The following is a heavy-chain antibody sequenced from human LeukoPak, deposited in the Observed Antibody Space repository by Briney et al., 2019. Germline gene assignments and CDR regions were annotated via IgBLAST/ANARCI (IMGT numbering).Heavy chain of an antibody. V-gene: IGHV3-53*01. CDR1: GFTVSSNY. CDR3: ARAQDYCSGSTCYGYFQY. D-gene: IGHD2-15*01. CDR2: TYSGGST. Sequence: GGSLRLSCAASGFTVSSNYMSWVRQAPGKGLEWVSATYSGGSTYYADSVKGRFTISSDNSKNTLYLQMNSLKAEDTAIYYCARAQDYCSGSTCYGYFQYCGQRTLVTVSS. J-gene: IGHJ1*01.